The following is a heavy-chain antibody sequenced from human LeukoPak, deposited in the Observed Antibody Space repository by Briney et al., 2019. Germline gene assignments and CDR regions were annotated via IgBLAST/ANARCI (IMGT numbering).Heavy chain of an antibody. D-gene: IGHD5-12*01. J-gene: IGHJ6*02. V-gene: IGHV3-23*01. CDR3: ARERAATSGMDV. CDR1: GFTLSSYA. CDR2: ISGSGDST. Sequence: GRSLRLSCAASGFTLSSYAMSWVRQAPGRGLEWVLGISGSGDSTYYADSVKGRFTISRDSSKNTLYLQMNSLRAEDTAVYYCARERAATSGMDVWGQGTTVTVSS.